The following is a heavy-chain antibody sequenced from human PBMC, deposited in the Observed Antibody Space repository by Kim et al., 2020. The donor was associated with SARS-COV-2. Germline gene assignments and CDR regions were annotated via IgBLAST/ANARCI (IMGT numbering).Heavy chain of an antibody. V-gene: IGHV4-59*01. Sequence: SETLSLTCTVSGGSISSYYWSWIRQPPGKGLDWVGFISYDGSTNNNPPSKIRCPITVDTSKNQFPLKLSPVTAAAPPAIYCGGGGRVLRLFAPFYFDYW. D-gene: IGHD3-16*01. J-gene: IGHJ4*01. CDR1: GGSISSYY. CDR2: ISYDGST. CDR3: GGGGRVLRLFAPFYFDY.